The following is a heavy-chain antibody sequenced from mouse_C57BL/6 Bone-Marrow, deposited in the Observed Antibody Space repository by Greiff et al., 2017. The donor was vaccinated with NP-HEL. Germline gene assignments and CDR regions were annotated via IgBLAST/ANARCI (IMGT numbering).Heavy chain of an antibody. Sequence: QVQLQQPGAELVRPGTSVKLSCKASGYTFTSYWMHWVKQRPGQGLEWIGVIDPSDSSTNYNQKFKGKATLTVDTSSSTAYMQLSSLTSEDSAVYYCARPLYYSNYEVDYWGQGTTLTVSS. CDR2: IDPSDSST. D-gene: IGHD2-5*01. CDR3: ARPLYYSNYEVDY. J-gene: IGHJ2*01. V-gene: IGHV1-59*01. CDR1: GYTFTSYW.